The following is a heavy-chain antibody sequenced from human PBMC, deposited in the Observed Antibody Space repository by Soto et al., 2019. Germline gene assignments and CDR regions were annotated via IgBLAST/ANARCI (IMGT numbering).Heavy chain of an antibody. J-gene: IGHJ6*02. Sequence: QVQLQESGPGLVKPSWTLSLTCAVSGGSISSSKRWSWVRQPPGKGLEWIGQIYHGGSSDYNPSLKSRVTISVDKSKNQFSLKLSSVTAADTAVYYCARDRDSSDTGGMDVWGQGNTVTVSS. V-gene: IGHV4-4*02. CDR2: IYHGGSS. CDR3: ARDRDSSDTGGMDV. CDR1: GGSISSSKR. D-gene: IGHD3-22*01.